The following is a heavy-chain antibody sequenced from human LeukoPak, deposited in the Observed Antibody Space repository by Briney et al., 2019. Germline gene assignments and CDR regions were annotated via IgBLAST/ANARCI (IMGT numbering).Heavy chain of an antibody. J-gene: IGHJ4*02. CDR1: GFTFSSYA. Sequence: GGSLRPSCAASGFTFSSYAMHWVRQAPGKGLEWVAVISYDGSNKYYADSVKGRFTISRDNSKNTLYLQMNSLRAEDTAVYYCAKGRYYYDSSGVYFDYWGQGTLVTVSS. V-gene: IGHV3-30-3*01. CDR3: AKGRYYYDSSGVYFDY. CDR2: ISYDGSNK. D-gene: IGHD3-22*01.